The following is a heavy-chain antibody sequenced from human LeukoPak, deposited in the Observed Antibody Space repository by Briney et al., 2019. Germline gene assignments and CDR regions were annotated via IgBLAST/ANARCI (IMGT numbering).Heavy chain of an antibody. CDR3: AKAGGYSYGYPLDY. Sequence: GGSLRLSCAASGFTFSSYAMSWVRQAPGKGLEWVSAISGSGGSTCYADSVKGRFTISRDNSKNTLYLQMNSLRAEDTAVYYCAKAGGYSYGYPLDYWGQGTLVTVSS. CDR1: GFTFSSYA. J-gene: IGHJ4*02. D-gene: IGHD5-18*01. V-gene: IGHV3-23*01. CDR2: ISGSGGST.